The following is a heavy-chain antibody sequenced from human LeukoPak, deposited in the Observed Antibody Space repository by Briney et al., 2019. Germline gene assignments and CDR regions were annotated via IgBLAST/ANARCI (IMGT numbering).Heavy chain of an antibody. V-gene: IGHV1-2*02. J-gene: IGHJ5*02. CDR2: INPNSGGT. D-gene: IGHD6-13*01. CDR1: GYSFTGYY. CDR3: AKDWGIAAAGLDWFDP. Sequence: ASVKVSCKASGYSFTGYYMHWVRQAPGQELEWMGWINPNSGGTNYAQKFQGRVTMTRDTSISTAYMELRRLRSDDTAVYYCAKDWGIAAAGLDWFDPWGQGTLVTVSS.